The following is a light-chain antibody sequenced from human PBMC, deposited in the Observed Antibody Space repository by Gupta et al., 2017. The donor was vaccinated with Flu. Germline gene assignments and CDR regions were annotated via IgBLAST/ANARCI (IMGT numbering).Light chain of an antibody. CDR3: MQGAHCPWA. J-gene: IGKJ1*01. Sequence: ISCRSSQGLVYSDGSTQLHWCQQRPGQSPRLLIYQFSIRDSGVPDRFSCSWSVTYFTLKISRVEAEDVVVYFCMQGAHCPWAFGQGTKLEIK. CDR2: QFS. CDR1: QGLVYSDGSTQ. V-gene: IGKV2-30*01.